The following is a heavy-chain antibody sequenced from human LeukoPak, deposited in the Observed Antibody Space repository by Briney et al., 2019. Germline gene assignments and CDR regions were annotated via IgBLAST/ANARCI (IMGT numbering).Heavy chain of an antibody. CDR2: ISWDDNTE. D-gene: IGHD1-14*01. V-gene: IGHV3-43*01. J-gene: IGHJ3*02. CDR1: GFTFDDYS. Sequence: GGSLRLSCAASGFTFDDYSMHWVRQVPGKGLEWVSIISWDDNTEYYADSVKGRFTISRDNSKTSLYLQMNSLRTEDTALYYCGKGPRRCTGCDGFDILGQGTMVTVSS. CDR3: GKGPRRCTGCDGFDI.